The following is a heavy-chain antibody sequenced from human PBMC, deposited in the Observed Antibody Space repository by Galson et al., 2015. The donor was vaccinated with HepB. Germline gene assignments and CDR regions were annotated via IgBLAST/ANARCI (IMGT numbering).Heavy chain of an antibody. Sequence: SLRLSCAASGFTFDDYAMHWVRQAPGKGLEWVSGISWSSGSIGYADSVKGRFTISRDNAKNSLYLQMNSLRAEDTALYYCSKDTYSSDWFHDAFDIWGQGTMVTVSS. CDR1: GFTFDDYA. D-gene: IGHD6-19*01. J-gene: IGHJ3*02. CDR3: SKDTYSSDWFHDAFDI. CDR2: ISWSSGSI. V-gene: IGHV3-9*01.